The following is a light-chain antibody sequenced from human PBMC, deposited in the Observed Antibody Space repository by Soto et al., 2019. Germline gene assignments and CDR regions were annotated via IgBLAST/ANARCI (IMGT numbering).Light chain of an antibody. V-gene: IGLV2-8*01. CDR2: EVS. CDR1: SSDVGGYNF. CDR3: SSYAGTNTVV. Sequence: QSALAQPPSASGSPGQSVTISCTGTSSDVGGYNFVSWYQKHPGKAPKVMIYEVSKRPSGVPDRFSGPKSGNTASLTVSGLQAGDEADYYCSSYAGTNTVVFGGGTKLTVL. J-gene: IGLJ2*01.